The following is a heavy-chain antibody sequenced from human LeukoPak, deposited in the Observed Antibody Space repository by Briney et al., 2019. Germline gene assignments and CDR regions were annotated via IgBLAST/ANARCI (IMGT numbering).Heavy chain of an antibody. CDR1: GGSISSYY. J-gene: IGHJ4*02. CDR3: ATLQYSSGWSDY. D-gene: IGHD6-19*01. Sequence: SETLSLTCTVSGGSISSYYWSWIRQPPGKGLEWIGSIYHSGSTYYNPSLKSRVTISVDTSKNQFSLKLSSVTAADTAVYYCATLQYSSGWSDYWGQGTLVTVSS. V-gene: IGHV4-59*04. CDR2: IYHSGST.